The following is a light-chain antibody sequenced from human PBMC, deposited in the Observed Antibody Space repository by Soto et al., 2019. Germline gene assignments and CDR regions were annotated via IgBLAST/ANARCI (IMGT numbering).Light chain of an antibody. V-gene: IGKV1-27*01. CDR3: QRYNSAPQLT. J-gene: IGKJ4*01. CDR1: QGISNY. Sequence: DIQMTQSPSSLSASVGDRVTITCRAKQGISNYLAWYQQKPGKVPKPLIYGASTLQSGVPSRFSGSGSGTDFTLTISSLQPEDVATYYCQRYNSAPQLTFGGGTKVDIK. CDR2: GAS.